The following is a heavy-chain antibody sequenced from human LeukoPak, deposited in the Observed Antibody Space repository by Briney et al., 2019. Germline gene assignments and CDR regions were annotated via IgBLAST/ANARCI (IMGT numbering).Heavy chain of an antibody. Sequence: PGGSLRLSCAASGFTFDDYAMHWVRHAPGKGLEWVSGISWNSGSIGYADSVKGRFTISRDNAKNSLYLQMNSLRAEDTALYYCAKDAIVGAPSAAFDIWGQGTMVTVSS. CDR2: ISWNSGSI. V-gene: IGHV3-9*01. CDR3: AKDAIVGAPSAAFDI. J-gene: IGHJ3*02. D-gene: IGHD1-26*01. CDR1: GFTFDDYA.